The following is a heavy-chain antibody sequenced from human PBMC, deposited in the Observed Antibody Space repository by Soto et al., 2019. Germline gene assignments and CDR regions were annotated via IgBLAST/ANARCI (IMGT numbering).Heavy chain of an antibody. Sequence: AVGSLRLSCAASGFTFSSYAMHWVRQAPGKGLEWVAVISYDGSNKYYADSVKGRFTISRDNSKNTLYLQMNSLRAEDTAVYYCARVWRYYDSSGRDAFDIWGQGTMVTVSS. V-gene: IGHV3-30-3*01. CDR3: ARVWRYYDSSGRDAFDI. CDR2: ISYDGSNK. CDR1: GFTFSSYA. J-gene: IGHJ3*02. D-gene: IGHD3-22*01.